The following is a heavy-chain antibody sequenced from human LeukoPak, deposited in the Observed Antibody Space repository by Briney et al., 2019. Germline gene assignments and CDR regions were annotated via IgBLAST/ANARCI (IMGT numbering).Heavy chain of an antibody. CDR3: ATASSRANY. Sequence: APGKCSFKASGYPFPGYFMHWGRPAPGQGLEWMGWINPNSGGTNYAQKFQGRVTMTRDTSISTAYMELSRLRSDDTAVYYCATASSRANYWGQGTLVTVSS. D-gene: IGHD5-12*01. V-gene: IGHV1-2*02. J-gene: IGHJ4*02. CDR2: INPNSGGT. CDR1: GYPFPGYF.